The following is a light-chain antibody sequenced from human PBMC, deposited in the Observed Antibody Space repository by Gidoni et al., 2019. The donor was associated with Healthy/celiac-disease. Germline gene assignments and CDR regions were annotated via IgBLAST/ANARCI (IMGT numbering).Light chain of an antibody. CDR1: QSISSW. Sequence: DIQMTQSPSTLSASVGDRVTLNCRASQSISSWLAWYQQKPGKAPKLLIYKASSLESGVPSRFSGSGSGTEFTLTISSLQPDDFATYYCQQYNSYPYTFGQGTKLEIK. V-gene: IGKV1-5*03. CDR2: KAS. CDR3: QQYNSYPYT. J-gene: IGKJ2*01.